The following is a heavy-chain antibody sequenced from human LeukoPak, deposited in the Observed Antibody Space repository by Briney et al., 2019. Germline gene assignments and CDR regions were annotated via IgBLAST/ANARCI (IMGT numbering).Heavy chain of an antibody. Sequence: PGGSLRLSCAASGFTFSSYSMNWIRQAPGKGLEWVSSISSSTSYIYYADSVKGRFTISRDNAKNSLYLQMNSLRAEDTAVYYCARDTFYYDSRGLDYWGQGTLVTVSS. CDR1: GFTFSSYS. J-gene: IGHJ4*02. CDR3: ARDTFYYDSRGLDY. V-gene: IGHV3-21*01. CDR2: ISSSTSYI. D-gene: IGHD3-22*01.